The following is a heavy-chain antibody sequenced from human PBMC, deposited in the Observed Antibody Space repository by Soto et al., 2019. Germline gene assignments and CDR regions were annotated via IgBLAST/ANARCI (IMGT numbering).Heavy chain of an antibody. CDR3: NNWFDP. CDR1: GFTFSTYW. V-gene: IGHV3-74*01. J-gene: IGHJ5*02. CDR2: INSDGSST. Sequence: GGSLRLSCAASGFTFSTYWMHWGRHAPGKGLVWVSRINSDGSSTYYADSVKGRFTISRDNAKNTLYLQMNSLRAEDTAVYYCNNWFDPWGQGTLVTVSS.